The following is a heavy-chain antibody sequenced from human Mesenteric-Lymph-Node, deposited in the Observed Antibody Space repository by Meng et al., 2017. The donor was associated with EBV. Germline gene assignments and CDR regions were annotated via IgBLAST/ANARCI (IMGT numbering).Heavy chain of an antibody. CDR2: IYWDDDK. CDR1: GFSLSTSGVG. J-gene: IGHJ4*02. CDR3: AHRPGYSGSFDFDY. D-gene: IGHD1-26*01. V-gene: IGHV2-5*02. Sequence: QIPLKESVPTLVNPPQTLTLTCTFSGFSLSTSGVGVGWIRQPPGKALEWLALIYWDDDKRYSPSLKSRLTITKDTSKNQVVLTMTNMDPVDTGTYYCAHRPGYSGSFDFDYWGQGTLVTVTS.